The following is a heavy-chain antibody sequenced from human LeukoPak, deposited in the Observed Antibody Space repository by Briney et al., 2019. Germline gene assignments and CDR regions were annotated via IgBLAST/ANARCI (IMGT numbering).Heavy chain of an antibody. V-gene: IGHV1-2*02. Sequence: ASVKVSCKASGYTFTGYYMYSVRQAPGQGLEWMGWINTKSGGTNYAQKFQGRVTMTMDTSISTAYMELSRLRSDDTAVYYCARVRTYSSSSLKWFDPWGQGTLVTVSS. CDR1: GYTFTGYY. CDR2: INTKSGGT. D-gene: IGHD6-6*01. J-gene: IGHJ5*02. CDR3: ARVRTYSSSSLKWFDP.